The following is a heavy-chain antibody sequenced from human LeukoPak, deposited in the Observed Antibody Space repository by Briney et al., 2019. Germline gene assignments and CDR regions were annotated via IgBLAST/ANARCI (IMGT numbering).Heavy chain of an antibody. CDR1: GFTFDDYV. CDR2: ISWNSGTI. D-gene: IGHD2-15*01. J-gene: IGHJ3*02. CDR3: VKGAAYHLGDAFDI. Sequence: PGGSLRLSCAASGFTFDDYVMNWVRQAPGKGLEWVSGISWNSGTIGYADSVKGRFTISRDNAKNSLYLQMNSLRAEDTALYYCVKGAAYHLGDAFDIWGQGTMGTVSS. V-gene: IGHV3-9*01.